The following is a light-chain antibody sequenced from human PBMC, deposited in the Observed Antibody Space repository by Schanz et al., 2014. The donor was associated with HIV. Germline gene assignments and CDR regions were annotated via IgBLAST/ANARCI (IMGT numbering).Light chain of an antibody. CDR3: SSYTGSTHYV. CDR1: SSDIGANNF. Sequence: QSALAQPASVSGSPGQSITISCSGTSSDIGANNFVSWYQQQPGKAPKLMIYEVTKRPSGVSNRFSGSKSGNTASLTISGLQAEDEADYYCSSYTGSTHYVFGTGTKLTVL. V-gene: IGLV2-14*01. CDR2: EVT. J-gene: IGLJ1*01.